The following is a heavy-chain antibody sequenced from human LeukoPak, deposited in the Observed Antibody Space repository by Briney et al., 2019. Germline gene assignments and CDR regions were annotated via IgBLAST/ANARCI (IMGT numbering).Heavy chain of an antibody. J-gene: IGHJ5*02. D-gene: IGHD1-26*01. V-gene: IGHV3-23*01. CDR1: GFTYSNAW. CDR3: AKDRREYSGSYNNWFDP. CDR2: ISGSGTST. Sequence: GGSLRLSCAASGFTYSNAWMSWVRQAPGKGLEWVSGISGSGTSTYYADSVKGRFTISRDNSKNTLYLQMNSLRAEDTAVYYCAKDRREYSGSYNNWFDPWGQGTLVTVSS.